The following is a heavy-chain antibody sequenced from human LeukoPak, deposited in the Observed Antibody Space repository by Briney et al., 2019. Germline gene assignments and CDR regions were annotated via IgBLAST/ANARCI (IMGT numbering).Heavy chain of an antibody. CDR2: IYSGGST. D-gene: IGHD3-10*01. J-gene: IGHJ4*02. Sequence: GGSLRLSCAASGFTVSSNYMSWVRQAPGKGLEWVSVIYSGGSTYYADSVKDRFTTSRHNSKNTLYLQMNSLRAEDTAVYYCARDFFAPGGYWGQGTLVTVSS. V-gene: IGHV3-53*04. CDR3: ARDFFAPGGY. CDR1: GFTVSSNY.